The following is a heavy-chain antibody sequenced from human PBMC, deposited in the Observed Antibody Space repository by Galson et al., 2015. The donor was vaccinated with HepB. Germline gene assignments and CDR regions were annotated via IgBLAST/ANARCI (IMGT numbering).Heavy chain of an antibody. CDR3: ARHSGNYCGISPFDS. D-gene: IGHD1-26*01. Sequence: SLRLSCATSGFTFTTYGIHWVRQAPGKGLEWVALIGYDGSRNFYADSVKGRFTISRDNSKKTLYLQMSSLRAEDTAVYYCARHSGNYCGISPFDSWGQGTLVTVSS. CDR2: IGYDGSRN. CDR1: GFTFTTYG. V-gene: IGHV3-33*01. J-gene: IGHJ4*02.